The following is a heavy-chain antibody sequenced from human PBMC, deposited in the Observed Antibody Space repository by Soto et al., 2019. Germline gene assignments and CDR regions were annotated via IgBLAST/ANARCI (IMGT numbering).Heavy chain of an antibody. J-gene: IGHJ4*02. CDR3: ARHGESSLLPHLEPFDY. CDR2: IYYSAST. V-gene: IGHV4-39*01. Sequence: PSETLSLTCTVSGGSISSSSYYWGWIRQPPGKGLEWIGSIYYSASTYYNPSLKSRVTISVDTSKNQFSLKLSSVTAADTAVYYCARHGESSLLPHLEPFDYWGQGTLVTVSS. CDR1: GGSISSSSYY. D-gene: IGHD2-15*01.